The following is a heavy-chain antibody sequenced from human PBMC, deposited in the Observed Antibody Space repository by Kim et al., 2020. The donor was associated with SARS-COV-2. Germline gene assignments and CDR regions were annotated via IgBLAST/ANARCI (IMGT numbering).Heavy chain of an antibody. CDR3: ASGSSLVGATDWYFDL. D-gene: IGHD1-26*01. CDR1: GFTFSSYD. V-gene: IGHV3-13*04. Sequence: GGSLRLSCAASGFTFSSYDMHWVRQATGKGLEWVSAIGTAGDTYYPGSVKGRFTISRENAKNSLYLQMNSLRAGDTAVYYCASGSSLVGATDWYFDLWGRGTLVTVSS. J-gene: IGHJ2*01. CDR2: IGTAGDT.